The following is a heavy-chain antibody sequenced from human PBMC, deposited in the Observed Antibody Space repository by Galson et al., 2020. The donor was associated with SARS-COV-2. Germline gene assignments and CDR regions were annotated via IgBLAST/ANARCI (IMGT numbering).Heavy chain of an antibody. J-gene: IGHJ6*02. Sequence: GGSLRLSCAASGFTFSSYSMNWVRQAPGKGLEWVSYISSSSSTIYYADSVKGRFTISRDNAKNSLYLQMNSLRAEDTAVYYCARETTSDPYYYYGMDVWGQGTTVTVSS. V-gene: IGHV3-48*01. CDR2: ISSSSSTI. CDR1: GFTFSSYS. CDR3: ARETTSDPYYYYGMDV.